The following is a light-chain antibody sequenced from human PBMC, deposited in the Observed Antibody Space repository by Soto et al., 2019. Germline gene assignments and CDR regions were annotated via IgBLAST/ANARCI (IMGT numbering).Light chain of an antibody. Sequence: DIVMTQSPDSLAVSLGERATINCKSSQSVLYSSNNKNYLAWYQQKPGQAPKLHIYWASTRESGVPDRFSGSGSGTDFTLTISSLQAEDVAVYYCQQYYRPWTFGQGTKVEIK. CDR1: QSVLYSSNNKNY. V-gene: IGKV4-1*01. J-gene: IGKJ1*01. CDR2: WAS. CDR3: QQYYRPWT.